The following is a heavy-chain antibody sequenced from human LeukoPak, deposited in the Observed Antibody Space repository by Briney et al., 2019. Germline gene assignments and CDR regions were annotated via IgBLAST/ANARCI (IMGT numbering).Heavy chain of an antibody. J-gene: IGHJ4*02. CDR2: IYYSGST. CDR1: GGSISSYY. V-gene: IGHV4-59*12. Sequence: SETLSLTCTVSGGSISSYYWSWIRQPPGKGLEWTGYIYYSGSTNYNPSLKSRVTMSVDTSKNQFSLKLSSVTAADTAVYYCARDQYYYDSRALKYYFDYWGQGTLVTVSS. CDR3: ARDQYYYDSRALKYYFDY. D-gene: IGHD3-22*01.